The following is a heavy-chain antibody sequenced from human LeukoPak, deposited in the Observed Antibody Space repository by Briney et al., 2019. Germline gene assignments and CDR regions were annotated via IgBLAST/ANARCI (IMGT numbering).Heavy chain of an antibody. CDR3: ARHEASQYDY. CDR1: GGSISSSSYY. Sequence: SETLSLTCTVSGGSISSSSYYWGWIRQPPGKGLEWIGSIYYSGSTYYNPSLKSRVTISVNTSKNQFSLKLSSVTAADTAVYYCARHEASQYDYWGRGTLVTVSS. CDR2: IYYSGST. V-gene: IGHV4-39*01. J-gene: IGHJ4*02.